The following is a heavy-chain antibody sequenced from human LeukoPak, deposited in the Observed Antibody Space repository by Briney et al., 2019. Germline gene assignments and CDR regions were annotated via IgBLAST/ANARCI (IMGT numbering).Heavy chain of an antibody. CDR3: ARVRGYGAFDI. CDR1: GGSISSYY. Sequence: SETLSLTCTASGGSISSYYWSWIRQPPGKGLEWIGYIYYSGSTNYNPSLKSRVTISVDTSKNQFSLTLRYVTAADTDVYYCARVRGYGAFDIWGEGRMLTVSS. V-gene: IGHV4-59*01. CDR2: IYYSGST. D-gene: IGHD1-1*01. J-gene: IGHJ3*02.